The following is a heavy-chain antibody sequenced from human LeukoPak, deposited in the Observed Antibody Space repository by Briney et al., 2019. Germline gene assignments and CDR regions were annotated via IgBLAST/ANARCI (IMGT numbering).Heavy chain of an antibody. J-gene: IGHJ4*02. D-gene: IGHD5-18*01. CDR3: ARAGLIQLWAWGNFDY. CDR2: ISAYNGKT. CDR1: GYTFTSYG. V-gene: IGHV1-18*01. Sequence: ASVKVSCKASGYTFTSYGISWVRQAPGQGLEWMGWISAYNGKTNYAQKLQGRVTMTTDTATSTAYMELRSLRSDDTTVYYCARAGLIQLWAWGNFDYWGQGTLVTVSS.